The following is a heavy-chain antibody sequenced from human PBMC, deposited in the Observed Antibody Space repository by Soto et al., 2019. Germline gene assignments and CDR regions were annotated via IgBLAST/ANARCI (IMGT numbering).Heavy chain of an antibody. CDR1: GYTFHGYY. D-gene: IGHD4-4*01. J-gene: IGHJ4*03. V-gene: IGHV1-2*02. CDR2: IHPNRGTT. Sequence: GASVKVSCKASGYTFHGYYLHWVRQAPGQGLEWMGRIHPNRGTTNYAQKFQGRVSMTSDTSISTAYMQLSRLRSDDTAFYYCVRLRHDFRFAYWGQGTLVT. CDR3: VRLRHDFRFAY.